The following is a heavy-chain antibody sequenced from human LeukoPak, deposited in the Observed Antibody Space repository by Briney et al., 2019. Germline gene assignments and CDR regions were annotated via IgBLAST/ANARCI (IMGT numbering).Heavy chain of an antibody. D-gene: IGHD3-10*01. J-gene: IGHJ5*02. CDR1: GGSISSYY. V-gene: IGHV4-4*07. CDR2: IYASGIT. CDR3: ARESYFDSRFDP. Sequence: SETLSLTCTVSGGSISSYYWSWIRQPAGKGLEWIGRIYASGITNYNPSLRSRVTVSVDMSKNQFSLKLSSVTAADTAIYFCARESYFDSRFDPWGQGTRVTVSS.